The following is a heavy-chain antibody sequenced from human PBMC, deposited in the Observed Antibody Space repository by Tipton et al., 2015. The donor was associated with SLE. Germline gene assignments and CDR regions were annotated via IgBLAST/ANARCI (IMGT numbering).Heavy chain of an antibody. CDR3: ARAPLFGVVTVRGPFDY. D-gene: IGHD3-3*01. Sequence: TLSLTCSVSNGSIGSDYWTWIRQPPGKGLEWIGYKYYSGGTNSNPSLRSRVTISIDMSKNQFSLTLSSVTAADTAVYYCARAPLFGVVTVRGPFDYWGQGTLVTVSS. CDR2: KYYSGGT. J-gene: IGHJ4*02. CDR1: NGSIGSDY. V-gene: IGHV4-59*01.